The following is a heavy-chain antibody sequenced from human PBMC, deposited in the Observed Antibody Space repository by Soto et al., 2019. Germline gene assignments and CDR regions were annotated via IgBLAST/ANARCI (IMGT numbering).Heavy chain of an antibody. J-gene: IGHJ6*02. Sequence: ASVNVSCKASGGTFSSYAISWVRQAPGQGLEWMGGIIPIFGTANYAQKFQGRVTITADESTSTAYMELSSLRSEDTAVYYCARSPYYYYDSSGYLDVWGQGTTVTVSS. D-gene: IGHD3-22*01. V-gene: IGHV1-69*13. CDR2: IIPIFGTA. CDR3: ARSPYYYYDSSGYLDV. CDR1: GGTFSSYA.